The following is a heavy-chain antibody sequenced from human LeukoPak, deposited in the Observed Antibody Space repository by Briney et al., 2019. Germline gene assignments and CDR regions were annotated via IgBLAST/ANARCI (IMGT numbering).Heavy chain of an antibody. CDR3: AKVGARVYCGGDCYSDY. Sequence: GGSLRLSCAASGFTFSAYWMSWVRQAPGKGLEGVANIKQDGSDKYYVDSVRGRFTISTDNAKNSLYLQMNSLRAEDTAVYYCAKVGARVYCGGDCYSDYWGQGTLVTVSS. CDR1: GFTFSAYW. D-gene: IGHD2-21*02. V-gene: IGHV3-7*03. J-gene: IGHJ4*02. CDR2: IKQDGSDK.